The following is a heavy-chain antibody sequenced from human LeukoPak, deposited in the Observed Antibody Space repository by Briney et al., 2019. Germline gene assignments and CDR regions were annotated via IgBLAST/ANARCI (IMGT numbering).Heavy chain of an antibody. D-gene: IGHD5-24*01. Sequence: PSETPSLTCAVYGGSFSGYYWSWIRQPPGKGLEWIGEINHSGSTNYNPSLKSRVTISVDTSKNQFSLKLSSVTAADTAVYYCARGTRRDGYNKRSAYNWFDPWGQGTLVTVSS. CDR1: GGSFSGYY. CDR3: ARGTRRDGYNKRSAYNWFDP. CDR2: INHSGST. J-gene: IGHJ5*02. V-gene: IGHV4-34*01.